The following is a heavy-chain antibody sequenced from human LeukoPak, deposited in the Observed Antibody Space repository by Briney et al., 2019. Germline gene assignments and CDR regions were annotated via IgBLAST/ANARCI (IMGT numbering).Heavy chain of an antibody. V-gene: IGHV4-61*02. CDR2: IYTSGST. D-gene: IGHD3-9*01. Sequence: PSQTLSLTCTVSGGSISSGSYYWSWIRQPAGKGLEWIGRIYTSGSTNYNPSLKSRVTISVDTSKNQFSLKLSSVTAADTAVYYCARDYYDILTGYNRFDYWGQGTLVTVSS. CDR1: GGSISSGSYY. CDR3: ARDYYDILTGYNRFDY. J-gene: IGHJ4*02.